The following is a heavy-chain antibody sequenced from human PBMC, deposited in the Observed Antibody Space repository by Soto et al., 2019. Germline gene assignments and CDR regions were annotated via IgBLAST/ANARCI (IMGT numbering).Heavy chain of an antibody. Sequence: QVQLVQSEAEVTRPGASMKISCKTSGYSFLSYFIHWVRQAPGQGLEWIGVINPSGGRTNYAQKFQGRVTLTRDTSTSTAYMELSSLRSEDTAVYYCARGRRYYYDSSGYYYPPGYWGQGTLVTVSS. CDR1: GYSFLSYF. CDR2: INPSGGRT. V-gene: IGHV1-46*01. D-gene: IGHD3-22*01. CDR3: ARGRRYYYDSSGYYYPPGY. J-gene: IGHJ4*02.